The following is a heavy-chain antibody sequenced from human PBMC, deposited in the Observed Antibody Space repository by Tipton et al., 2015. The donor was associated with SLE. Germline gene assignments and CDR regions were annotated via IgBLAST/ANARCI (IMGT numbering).Heavy chain of an antibody. CDR1: GFSVSVSNA. D-gene: IGHD3-3*01. CDR3: ARLSRFLPIEGPWLDY. J-gene: IGHJ4*02. CDR2: LIGSGSIP. Sequence: SLRLSCAASGFSVSVSNAWMSWVRQAPGKGLEWVSSLIGSGSIPYYADSVRGRFTISRDNSKNTLFLQMNSLRAEDSAVYFCARLSRFLPIEGPWLDYWGQGSLVSVSS. V-gene: IGHV3-23*01.